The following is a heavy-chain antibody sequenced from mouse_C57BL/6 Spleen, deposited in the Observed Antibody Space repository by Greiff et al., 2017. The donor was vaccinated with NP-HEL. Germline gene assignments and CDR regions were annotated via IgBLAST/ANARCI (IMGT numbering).Heavy chain of an antibody. CDR3: ARERGRVYFDY. V-gene: IGHV5-16*01. CDR2: INYDGSST. Sequence: EVKLMESEGGLVQPGSSMKLSCTASGFTFSDYYMAWVRQVPEKGLEWVANINYDGSSTYYLDSLKSRFIISRDNAKNILYLQMSSLKSEDTATYYCARERGRVYFDYWGQGTTLTVSS. CDR1: GFTFSDYY. J-gene: IGHJ2*01.